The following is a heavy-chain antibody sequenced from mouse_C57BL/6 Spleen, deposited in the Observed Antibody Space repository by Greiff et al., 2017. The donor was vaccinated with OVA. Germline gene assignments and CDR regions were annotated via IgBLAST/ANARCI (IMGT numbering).Heavy chain of an antibody. V-gene: IGHV1-64*01. CDR1: GNTFTSYW. J-gene: IGHJ4*01. CDR2: IHPNSGST. D-gene: IGHD1-1*01. Sequence: QVQLQQPGAELVKPGASVKLSCKASGNTFTSYWMHWVKQRPGQGLEWIGMIHPNSGSTNYNEKFKSKATLTVDKSSSTAYMQLSSLTSEDSAVYYCAREGYYGSRHYYAMDYWGQGTSVTVSS. CDR3: AREGYYGSRHYYAMDY.